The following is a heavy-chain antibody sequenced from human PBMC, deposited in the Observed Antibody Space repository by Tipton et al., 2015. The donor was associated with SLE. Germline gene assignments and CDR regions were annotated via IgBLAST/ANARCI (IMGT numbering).Heavy chain of an antibody. CDR3: AREVSEYYAYFDY. CDR1: GGTFSSYA. CDR2: INPSGGNT. V-gene: IGHV1-46*01. Sequence: QVQLVQSGAEVKKPGASVKVSCKASGGTFSSYAISWVRQAPGQGLEWMGIINPSGGNTSYAQKFQGRVTMTRDTSTSTVYMELSSLRSEDTAVYYCAREVSEYYAYFDYWGQGTLVTVSS. J-gene: IGHJ4*02. D-gene: IGHD3-10*01.